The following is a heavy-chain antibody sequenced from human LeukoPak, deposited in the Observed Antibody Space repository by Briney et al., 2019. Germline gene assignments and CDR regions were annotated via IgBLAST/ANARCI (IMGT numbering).Heavy chain of an antibody. CDR1: GFTFSSCE. D-gene: IGHD1-26*01. CDR3: VSRAYRGEFDI. CDR2: ISGSGNTI. V-gene: IGHV3-48*03. Sequence: PGGSLRLSCAASGFTFSSCEMNWVRQAPGKGLEWVSYISGSGNTIDYADSVKGHFTISRDNAKNSLYPQMNSLRAEDTAVYYCVSRAYRGEFDIWGQGTMVTVSS. J-gene: IGHJ3*02.